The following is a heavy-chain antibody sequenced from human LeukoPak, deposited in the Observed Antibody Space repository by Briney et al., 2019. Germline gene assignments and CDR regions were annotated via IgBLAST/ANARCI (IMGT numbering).Heavy chain of an antibody. CDR3: ARGRRMYSSASYYSYYYYMDV. V-gene: IGHV4-4*02. Sequence: SETLSLSCTVSGGSISSSNWWSWVRQPPGKGLEWIGEINHSGSTNYNPSLKSRVTISVDTSKNQFSLKLSSVTAADTAVYYCARGRRMYSSASYYSYYYYMDVWGKGTTVTVSS. CDR2: INHSGST. J-gene: IGHJ6*03. CDR1: GGSISSSNW. D-gene: IGHD6-6*01.